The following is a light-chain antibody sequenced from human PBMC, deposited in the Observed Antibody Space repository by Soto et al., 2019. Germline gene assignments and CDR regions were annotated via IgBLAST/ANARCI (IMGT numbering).Light chain of an antibody. CDR1: QSISSY. CDR3: QQYYGYPRT. CDR2: AAS. Sequence: ATRVTESTSSFSTSTGGRVTITSRASQSISSYLAWYQQKPGKAPKLLISAASTLQSGVPSRFRGSGSGTQFTLTISCLQSEDFATYYCQQYYGYPRTFGGGTKV. J-gene: IGKJ4*02. V-gene: IGKV1-8*01.